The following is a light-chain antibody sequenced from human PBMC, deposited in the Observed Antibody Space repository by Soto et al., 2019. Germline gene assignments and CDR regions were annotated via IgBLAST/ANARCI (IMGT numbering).Light chain of an antibody. CDR2: DVS. CDR1: SSDVGGYNY. CDR3: SSYTSSSTLVV. Sequence: QSVLTQPASVSGSPGQSITISYTGTSSDVGGYNYVSWYQPHPGKAPKLMIYDVSNRPSGVSNRFSGSKSGNTASLTISGLQAEDEADYYCSSYTSSSTLVVFGGGTKLTVL. J-gene: IGLJ2*01. V-gene: IGLV2-14*01.